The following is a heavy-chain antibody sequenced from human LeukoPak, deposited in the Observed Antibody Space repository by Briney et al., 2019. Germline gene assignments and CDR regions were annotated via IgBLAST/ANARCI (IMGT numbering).Heavy chain of an antibody. Sequence: TLSLTCTVSGGSISSGGYYWSWIRQHPGKGLEWIGYIYYSGSTYYNPSLKSRVTISVDTSKNQFSLKLSSVTAADTAVYYCARDSSPYSSGWSGIGYWGQGTLVTVSS. CDR1: GGSISSGGYY. D-gene: IGHD6-19*01. CDR2: IYYSGST. CDR3: ARDSSPYSSGWSGIGY. V-gene: IGHV4-31*03. J-gene: IGHJ4*02.